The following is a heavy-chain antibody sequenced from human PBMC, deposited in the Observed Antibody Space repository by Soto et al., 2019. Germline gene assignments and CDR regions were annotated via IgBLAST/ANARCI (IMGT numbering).Heavy chain of an antibody. CDR3: ARDQQWLVLGYFDY. Sequence: PSQTLSLTCAISGDSVSSNTASWNWIRQSPSRGLEWLGRTYYRSKWYNDYAVSVKSRITINPDTSKNQFSLQLNSVTPEDTAVYYCARDQQWLVLGYFDYWGQGTLVTVSS. V-gene: IGHV6-1*01. CDR2: TYYRSKWYN. D-gene: IGHD6-19*01. J-gene: IGHJ4*02. CDR1: GDSVSSNTAS.